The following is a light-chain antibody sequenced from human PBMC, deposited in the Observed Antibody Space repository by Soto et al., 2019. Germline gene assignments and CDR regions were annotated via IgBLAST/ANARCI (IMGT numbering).Light chain of an antibody. CDR1: QSVSSN. CDR3: QQYNNGPPLT. V-gene: IGKV3-15*01. J-gene: IGKJ4*01. Sequence: EIVMTQSPATLSVSPGERATLSCRASQSVSSNLAWYQQKPSQAPRLLIYGASTRATGIPARFSGSGSGTEFTLTISSLQSEDFAVYYCQQYNNGPPLTFGGGTKVEIK. CDR2: GAS.